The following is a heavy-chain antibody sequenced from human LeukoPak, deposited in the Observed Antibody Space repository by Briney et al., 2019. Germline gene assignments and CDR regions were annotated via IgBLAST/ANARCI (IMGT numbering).Heavy chain of an antibody. CDR1: GLTVRSNY. J-gene: IGHJ3*02. D-gene: IGHD2-21*02. CDR3: ARDPQVTAIHDAFDI. Sequence: GGSLNLPFAAPGLTVRSNYMSWFRQAPGKGLEGAQVIYSGGSTYYADSVKGRFTISRDISKNTLYLQMNSLRAEDTAVYYCARDPQVTAIHDAFDIWGQGTMVTVSS. CDR2: IYSGGST. V-gene: IGHV3-66*01.